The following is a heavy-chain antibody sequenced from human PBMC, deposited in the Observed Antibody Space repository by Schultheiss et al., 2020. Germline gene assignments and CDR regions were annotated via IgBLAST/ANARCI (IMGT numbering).Heavy chain of an antibody. CDR2: IIPIFGTA. CDR3: AREDSYGDYYYYGMDV. J-gene: IGHJ6*02. CDR1: GYTFTSYG. V-gene: IGHV1-69*06. Sequence: SVKVSFKASGYTFTSYGISWVRQAPGQGLEWMGGIIPIFGTANYAQKFQGRVTITADKSTSTAYMELSSLRSEDTAVYYCAREDSYGDYYYYGMDVWGQGTTVNGYS. D-gene: IGHD4-17*01.